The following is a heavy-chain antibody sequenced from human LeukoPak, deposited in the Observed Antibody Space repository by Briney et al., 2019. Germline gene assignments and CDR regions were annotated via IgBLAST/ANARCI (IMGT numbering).Heavy chain of an antibody. V-gene: IGHV1-2*02. J-gene: IGHJ4*02. CDR2: INPNSGGT. CDR1: GYTFTGYY. D-gene: IGHD5-12*01. CDR3: AREFSSDIMATIPYY. Sequence: ASVKVSCKASGYTFTGYYMHWVRQAPGQGLEWMGWINPNSGGTNYAQKFQGRVTMTRDTSISTAYMELSRLRSDDTAVYYCAREFSSDIMATIPYYWGQGTLVTVSS.